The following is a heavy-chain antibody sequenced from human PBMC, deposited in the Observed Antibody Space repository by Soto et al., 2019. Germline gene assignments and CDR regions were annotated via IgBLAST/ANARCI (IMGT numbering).Heavy chain of an antibody. D-gene: IGHD3-3*01. CDR1: GGTFSSYA. CDR3: ATVTAYYDFWSGYYTRPLDY. Sequence: SVKVSCKASGGTFSSYAISWVRQAPGQGLEWMGGIIPIFGTANYARKFQGRVTITADESTSTAYMELSSLRSEDTAVYYCATVTAYYDFWSGYYTRPLDYWGQGTLVTVSS. J-gene: IGHJ4*02. CDR2: IIPIFGTA. V-gene: IGHV1-69*13.